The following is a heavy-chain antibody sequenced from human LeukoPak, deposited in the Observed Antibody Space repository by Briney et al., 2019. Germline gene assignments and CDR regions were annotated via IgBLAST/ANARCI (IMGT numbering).Heavy chain of an antibody. Sequence: PSQTLSLTCTLSGRSISSGSYYWRWIRQPAGKGLEWIVRIYTSGSTNYNPSLKSQVPISVGQSKNQFAPELSSVTAADKGLYYCASQHSSSDYYYGMDGLGQGTTVTVSS. D-gene: IGHD6-13*01. CDR1: GRSISSGSYY. CDR3: ASQHSSSDYYYGMDG. J-gene: IGHJ6*02. CDR2: IYTSGST. V-gene: IGHV4-61*02.